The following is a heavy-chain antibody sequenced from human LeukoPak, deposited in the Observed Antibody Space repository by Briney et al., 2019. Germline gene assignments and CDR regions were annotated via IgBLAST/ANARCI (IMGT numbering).Heavy chain of an antibody. J-gene: IGHJ4*02. D-gene: IGHD6-19*01. CDR2: ISSSSSYI. CDR3: ARGSHSVSGWYVSDY. V-gene: IGHV3-21*01. Sequence: GGPLRLSCAASGFTFSSYSMNWVRQAPGKGLEWVAAISSSSSYIYYADSVKGRFTISRDNAKNSLYLRMNSLRAEDTAVYYCARGSHSVSGWYVSDYWGQGTLVPVSS. CDR1: GFTFSSYS.